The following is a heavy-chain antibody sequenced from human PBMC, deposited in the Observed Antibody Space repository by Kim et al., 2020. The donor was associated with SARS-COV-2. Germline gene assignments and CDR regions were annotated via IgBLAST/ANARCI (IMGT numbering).Heavy chain of an antibody. CDR1: GFTFSSYG. CDR2: IWYDGSNK. D-gene: IGHD2-2*01. CDR3: ARAYCSSTSCYQNWFGP. V-gene: IGHV3-33*01. J-gene: IGHJ5*02. Sequence: GGSLRLSCAASGFTFSSYGMHWVRQAPGKGLEWVAVIWYDGSNKYYADSVKGRFTISRDNSKNTLYLQMYSLRAEDTAADYCARAYCSSTSCYQNWFGP.